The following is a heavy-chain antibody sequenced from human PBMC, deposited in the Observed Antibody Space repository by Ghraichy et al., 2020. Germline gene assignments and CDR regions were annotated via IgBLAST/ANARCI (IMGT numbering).Heavy chain of an antibody. D-gene: IGHD7-27*01. J-gene: IGHJ3*02. V-gene: IGHV6-1*01. CDR1: GDSVSSNSAA. CDR2: TYFRSKWSN. Sequence: SQTLSLTCAISGDSVSSNSAAWGWLRQSPSRGLEWLGRTYFRSKWSNDYAISVKSRITINPDTSKNQFSLQLNSVTPEDTAVYYCARVNWDHFDIWGQGTMVTVSS. CDR3: ARVNWDHFDI.